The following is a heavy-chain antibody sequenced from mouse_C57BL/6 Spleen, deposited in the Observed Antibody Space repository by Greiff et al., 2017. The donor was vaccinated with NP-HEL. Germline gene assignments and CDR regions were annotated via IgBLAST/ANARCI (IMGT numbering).Heavy chain of an antibody. CDR3: ARSYYGNMYYFDY. Sequence: VKLMESGPGLVQPSQSLSITCTVSGFSLTSYGVHWVRQSPGKGLEWLGVIWSGGSTDYNAAFISRLIISKDNSKSQVFFKMNSLQADDTAIYYCARSYYGNMYYFDYWGQGTTLTVSS. V-gene: IGHV2-2*01. J-gene: IGHJ2*01. CDR2: IWSGGST. D-gene: IGHD2-10*01. CDR1: GFSLTSYG.